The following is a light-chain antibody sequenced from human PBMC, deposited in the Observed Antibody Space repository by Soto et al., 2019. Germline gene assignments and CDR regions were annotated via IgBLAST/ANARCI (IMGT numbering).Light chain of an antibody. Sequence: EIVMTQSPSTLSLSPGPRPTLACRASQSVSSNLAWYQQKPGQAPRLLXYGASTRATGIPARFSGSGSGTEFTLTISSLQSEDFAVYYCQQYNNWPPITFGQGTRLEIK. CDR3: QQYNNWPPIT. V-gene: IGKV3-15*01. CDR1: QSVSSN. J-gene: IGKJ5*01. CDR2: GAS.